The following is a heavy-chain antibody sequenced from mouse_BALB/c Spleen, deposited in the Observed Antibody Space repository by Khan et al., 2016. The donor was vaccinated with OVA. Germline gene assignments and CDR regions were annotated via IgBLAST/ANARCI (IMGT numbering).Heavy chain of an antibody. CDR1: GYTFTNYG. V-gene: IGHV9-3-1*01. CDR3: ARPPYFAYTLDH. CDR2: INTYTGET. J-gene: IGHJ4*01. D-gene: IGHD2-10*01. Sequence: QIQLVQSGPELKKPGETVKISCKASGYTFTNYGMNWVKQSPGKALKWMGWINTYTGETTYADDFKGRFAFSLETSASTAYLQITNLKNEATATYCGARPPYFAYTLDHWGQGTSVTVSS.